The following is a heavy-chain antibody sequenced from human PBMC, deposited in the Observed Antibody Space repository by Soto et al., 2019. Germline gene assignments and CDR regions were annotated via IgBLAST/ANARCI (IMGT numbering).Heavy chain of an antibody. CDR1: GGTFSSYA. J-gene: IGHJ5*01. CDR2: IIPIFGAT. CDR3: ARMGGSFLDS. Sequence: QVQLVQSGAEVKKPGSSAKVSCKASGGTFSSYAITWVRQAPGQGLDWMGEIIPIFGATNFAQKFQGRVTITADKSTTTAYMELSSLTSEDTAVYYCARMGGSFLDSWGQGTLVTVSS. D-gene: IGHD1-26*01. V-gene: IGHV1-69*06.